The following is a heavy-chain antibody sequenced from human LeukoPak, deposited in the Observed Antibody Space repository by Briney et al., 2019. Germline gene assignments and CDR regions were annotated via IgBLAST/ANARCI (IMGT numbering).Heavy chain of an antibody. CDR1: GYTFTGYY. J-gene: IGHJ4*02. CDR2: INPNSGGT. CDR3: ARDPPGAYYDFWSGYLLDY. D-gene: IGHD3-3*01. V-gene: IGHV1-2*02. Sequence: GASVKVSCRASGYTFTGYYMHRVRQAPGQGLEWMGWINPNSGGTNYAQKFQGRVTMTRDTSISTAYMELSRLRSDDTAVYYCARDPPGAYYDFWSGYLLDYWGQGTLVTVSS.